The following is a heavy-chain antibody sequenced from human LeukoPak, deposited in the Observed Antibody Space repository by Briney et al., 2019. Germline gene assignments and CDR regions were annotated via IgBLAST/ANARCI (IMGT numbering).Heavy chain of an antibody. D-gene: IGHD3-10*01. CDR3: VTGSAYSDAFDI. CDR2: IIPILSQE. J-gene: IGHJ3*02. CDR1: VGTFSTYA. V-gene: IGHV1-69*11. Sequence: SSVNVSCKACVGTFSTYAIHWVRQAPGQGLDWMGRIIPILSQENYAIKYQARVSITADESTSKAYMELSSMRSEDTAVYYCVTGSAYSDAFDIWGQGTMVIVSS.